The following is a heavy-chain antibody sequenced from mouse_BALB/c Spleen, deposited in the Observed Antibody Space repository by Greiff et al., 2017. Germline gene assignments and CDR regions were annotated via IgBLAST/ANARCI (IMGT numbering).Heavy chain of an antibody. Sequence: QVQLQQSGAELVRPGTSVKVSCKASGYAFTNYLIEWVKQRPGQGLEWIGVINPGSGGTNYNEKFKGKATLTADKSSSTAYMQLSSLTSDDSAVYFCAREGEWVTKYYYAMDYWGQGTSVTVSS. CDR1: GYAFTNYL. D-gene: IGHD2-2*01. CDR3: AREGEWVTKYYYAMDY. V-gene: IGHV1-54*01. J-gene: IGHJ4*01. CDR2: INPGSGGT.